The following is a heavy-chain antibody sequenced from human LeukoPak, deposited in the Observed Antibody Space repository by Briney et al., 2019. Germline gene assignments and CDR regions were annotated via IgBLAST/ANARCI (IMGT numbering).Heavy chain of an antibody. Sequence: GGSLRLSCAASGFTFSSYAMHWVRQAPGKGLEWVAVISYDGSNKYYADSVKGRFTISRDNSKNTLYLQMNSLRAEDTAVYYCAREVPPHDSSGDDAFDIWGQGTMVTVSS. V-gene: IGHV3-30-3*01. CDR1: GFTFSSYA. CDR2: ISYDGSNK. J-gene: IGHJ3*02. CDR3: AREVPPHDSSGDDAFDI. D-gene: IGHD3-22*01.